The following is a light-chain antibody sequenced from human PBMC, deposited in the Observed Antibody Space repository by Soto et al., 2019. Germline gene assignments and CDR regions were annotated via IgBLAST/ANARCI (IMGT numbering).Light chain of an antibody. CDR2: AAS. CDR3: QQYYDYPWT. Sequence: AIRMTQSPSSFSASTGDRVTIACRASQGVSSYVAWYQQKPGTAPKLLIYAASTLQSGVPSRFSGSGSGTDFTLTISCLQSEDFATYYCQQYYDYPWTFGQGTEVEIK. J-gene: IGKJ1*01. CDR1: QGVSSY. V-gene: IGKV1-8*01.